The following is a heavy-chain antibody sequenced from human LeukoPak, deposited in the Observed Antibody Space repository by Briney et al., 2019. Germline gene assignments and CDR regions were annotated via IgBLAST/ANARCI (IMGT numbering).Heavy chain of an antibody. CDR3: ARETRNYDSSGYSEFDY. V-gene: IGHV1-69*13. CDR2: IIPIFGTA. J-gene: IGHJ4*02. D-gene: IGHD3-22*01. Sequence: ASVKVSCKASGGTFSSYAISWVRQAPGQGLEWMGGIIPIFGTANYAQKFTGRVTITADESTSTAYMELSSLRSEDTAVYYCARETRNYDSSGYSEFDYWGQGTLVTVSS. CDR1: GGTFSSYA.